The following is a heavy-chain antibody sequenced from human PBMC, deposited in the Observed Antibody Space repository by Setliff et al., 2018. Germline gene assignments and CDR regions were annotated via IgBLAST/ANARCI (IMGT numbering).Heavy chain of an antibody. V-gene: IGHV4-39*07. D-gene: IGHD3-3*01. J-gene: IGHJ4*02. CDR1: GGSISSSSYY. CDR3: ARTYNFWSGYFDY. CDR2: INHSGST. Sequence: SETLSLTCTVSGGSISSSSYYWGWIRQPPGKGLEWIGEINHSGSTNYNPSLKSRVTISVDTSKNQFSLKLSSVTAADTAVYYCARTYNFWSGYFDYWGQGTLVTVS.